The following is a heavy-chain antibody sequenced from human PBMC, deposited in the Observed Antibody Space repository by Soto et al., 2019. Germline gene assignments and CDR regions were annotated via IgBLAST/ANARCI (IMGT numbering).Heavy chain of an antibody. Sequence: QVQLVQSGAEVKQPGASVKVSCKASGYTFTDYGISWVRQAPGRGLEWMGWISTYNGNTIYAQKIQARVPMTTDTSTSTAYVELRSLRSDDTAVYYCAREEGISDWHAVDYWGQGTLVTVSS. CDR2: ISTYNGNT. J-gene: IGHJ4*02. V-gene: IGHV1-18*04. D-gene: IGHD6-19*01. CDR3: AREEGISDWHAVDY. CDR1: GYTFTDYG.